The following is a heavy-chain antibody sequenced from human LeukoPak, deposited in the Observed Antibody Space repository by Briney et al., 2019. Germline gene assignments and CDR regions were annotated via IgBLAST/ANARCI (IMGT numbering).Heavy chain of an antibody. D-gene: IGHD2-21*01. J-gene: IGHJ4*02. V-gene: IGHV3-21*01. CDR2: ISSSSSYI. Sequence: GGSLRLSCAASGFTFGSYSMNWVRQAPGKGLEWVSSISSSSSYIYYADSVKGRFTISRDNAKNSLYLQMNSLRAEDTAVYYCARDEGDCYDYWGQGTLVTVSS. CDR1: GFTFGSYS. CDR3: ARDEGDCYDY.